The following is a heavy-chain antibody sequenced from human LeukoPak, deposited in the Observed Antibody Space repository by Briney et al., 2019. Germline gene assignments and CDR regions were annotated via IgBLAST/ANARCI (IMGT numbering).Heavy chain of an antibody. J-gene: IGHJ4*02. CDR1: GYTFTTYA. Sequence: GASVTVSCKSSGYTFTTYAMHWVRQAPGQRPEWMGWIIVGSGKTKYSQKFQGRVTFTRDTSATTVYMELSSLTSEDTAAYYCAREARLIAHFDYWGQGTLVTVSS. V-gene: IGHV1-3*01. CDR3: AREARLIAHFDY. D-gene: IGHD2-21*01. CDR2: IIVGSGKT.